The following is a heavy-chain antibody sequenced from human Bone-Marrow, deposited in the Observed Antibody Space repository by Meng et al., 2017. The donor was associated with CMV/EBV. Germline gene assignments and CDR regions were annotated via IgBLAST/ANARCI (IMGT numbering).Heavy chain of an antibody. V-gene: IGHV3-66*01. CDR3: ARSSPIGTAVYY. CDR2: IYSGGST. D-gene: IGHD6-25*01. Sequence: GGSLRLSCAASGFTVSSNYMSWVRQAPGKGLEWVSVIYSGGSTYYADSVKGRFTISRDNSKNTLFLQMNSLRAEDTAVYYCARSSPIGTAVYYWGQRTLVTVSS. CDR1: GFTVSSNY. J-gene: IGHJ4*02.